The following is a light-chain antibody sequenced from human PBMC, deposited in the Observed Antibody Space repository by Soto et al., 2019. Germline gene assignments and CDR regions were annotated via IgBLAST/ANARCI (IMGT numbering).Light chain of an antibody. V-gene: IGLV2-11*01. CDR1: SSDVGGSDY. CDR3: CSHAGSYTFRV. Sequence: QSALTQPRSVSGSPGQSVTISCTGTSSDVGGSDYVSWFQHYPGKGPKLLIYDVTRRPSGVPDRFSGSKSGNTASLTISGLQVEEEADYYCCSHAGSYTFRVFGTGTKVTVL. CDR2: DVT. J-gene: IGLJ1*01.